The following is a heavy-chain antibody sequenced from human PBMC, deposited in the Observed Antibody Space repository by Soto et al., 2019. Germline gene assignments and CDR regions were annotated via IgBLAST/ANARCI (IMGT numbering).Heavy chain of an antibody. CDR1: GGTFSSYA. J-gene: IGHJ6*02. V-gene: IGHV1-69*06. CDR3: ARVDSNKPYYYYGMDV. CDR2: IIPIFGTA. D-gene: IGHD4-4*01. Sequence: QVQLVQSGAEVKKPGSSVKVSCKASGGTFSSYAISWVRQAPGQGLEWMGGIIPIFGTANYAQKFQGRVTITADKSTRTAYMELSSLRSEDTAVYYCARVDSNKPYYYYGMDVWGQGTTVTVSS.